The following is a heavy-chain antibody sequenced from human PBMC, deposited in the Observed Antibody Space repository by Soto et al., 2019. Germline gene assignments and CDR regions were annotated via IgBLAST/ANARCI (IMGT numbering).Heavy chain of an antibody. V-gene: IGHV4-39*01. CDR2: IYYSGST. D-gene: IGHD4-4*01. J-gene: IGHJ4*02. Sequence: SETLSLTCTVSGGSISSSSYYWGWIRQPPGKGLEWIGSIYYSGSTYYSPSLKSRVTVSVDTSKNQFSPKLSSVTAADTAVYYCARSGGPDSNYVKAYYFDYWGQGTLVTVSS. CDR3: ARSGGPDSNYVKAYYFDY. CDR1: GGSISSSSYY.